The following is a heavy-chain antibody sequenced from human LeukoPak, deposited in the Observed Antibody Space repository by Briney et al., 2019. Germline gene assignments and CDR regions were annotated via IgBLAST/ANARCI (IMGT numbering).Heavy chain of an antibody. CDR1: GFTFSSYW. V-gene: IGHV3-74*01. CDR3: ASGYEAYYYYYGMDV. CDR2: INSDGSST. Sequence: GGSLRLSCAASGFTFSSYWMHWVRQAPGKGLVWVSRINSDGSSTSYADSVKGRFTISRDNAKNTLYLQMNSLRAEDTAAYYCASGYEAYYYYYGMDVWGQGTTVTVSS. D-gene: IGHD5-12*01. J-gene: IGHJ6*02.